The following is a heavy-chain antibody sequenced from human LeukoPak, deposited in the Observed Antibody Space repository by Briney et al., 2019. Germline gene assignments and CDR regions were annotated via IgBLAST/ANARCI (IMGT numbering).Heavy chain of an antibody. Sequence: ASVKVSCKASGYTFTGYYMHWVRQAPGQGLEWMGWINPNSGGTNYAQKLQGRVTMTTDTSTSTAYMELRSLRSDDTAVYYCAIGRGYGEHFDYWGQGTLVTVSS. D-gene: IGHD5-12*01. CDR2: INPNSGGT. V-gene: IGHV1-2*02. J-gene: IGHJ4*02. CDR3: AIGRGYGEHFDY. CDR1: GYTFTGYY.